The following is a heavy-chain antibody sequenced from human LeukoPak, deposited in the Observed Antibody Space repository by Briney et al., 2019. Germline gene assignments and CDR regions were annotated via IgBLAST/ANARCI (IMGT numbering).Heavy chain of an antibody. CDR3: AKETPEGVTFDY. D-gene: IGHD5-18*01. Sequence: GGSLRLSCAASGFTFSTYTMAWVRQAPGGGLEWVSGISDNGGRTYYADSVKGRFAISRDDSKSTLYLQMNSLRGEDTAVYYCAKETPEGVTFDYWGQGTLVTVSS. J-gene: IGHJ4*02. CDR1: GFTFSTYT. V-gene: IGHV3-23*01. CDR2: ISDNGGRT.